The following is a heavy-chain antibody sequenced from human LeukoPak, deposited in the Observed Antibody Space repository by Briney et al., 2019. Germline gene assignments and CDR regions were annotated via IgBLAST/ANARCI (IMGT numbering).Heavy chain of an antibody. J-gene: IGHJ4*02. Sequence: ASVKVSCKASGYTFTGYYMHWVRQAPGQGLEWMGWINPNSGGTNYAQKFQGRVTMTRDTSISTAYMELSRLRSDDTAVYYCTRQWGSGSYYNYLDYWGQGTLVTVSS. CDR3: TRQWGSGSYYNYLDY. D-gene: IGHD3-10*01. CDR2: INPNSGGT. V-gene: IGHV1-2*02. CDR1: GYTFTGYY.